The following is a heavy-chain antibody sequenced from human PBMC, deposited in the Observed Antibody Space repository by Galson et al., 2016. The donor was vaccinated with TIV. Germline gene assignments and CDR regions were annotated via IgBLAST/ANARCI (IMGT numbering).Heavy chain of an antibody. D-gene: IGHD1-26*01. J-gene: IGHJ4*02. Sequence: SETLSLTCTVSGGSINTYYWTWIRQPPGKGLEWIGHVYYSGSTDYNPSLKSRVTISIDKSKTQFSLKLNSVTAADTPVFFCGRVVWVAYPDRPYFDSWGQGILSTGSS. CDR1: GGSINTYY. V-gene: IGHV4-59*12. CDR3: GRVVWVAYPDRPYFDS. CDR2: VYYSGST.